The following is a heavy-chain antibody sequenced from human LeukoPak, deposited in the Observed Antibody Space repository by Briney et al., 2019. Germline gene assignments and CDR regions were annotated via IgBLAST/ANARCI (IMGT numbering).Heavy chain of an antibody. V-gene: IGHV1-69*04. CDR2: IIPIIGTT. Sequence: ASVKVSCKASGGSFSSYVISWVRQAPGQGLEWMGRIIPIIGTTDYAQNLQGRVTITADKSTSTAYMELSSLRSEDTAVYYCATRALIAVPGYGFFQHWGQGTLVTVSS. D-gene: IGHD5-12*01. CDR3: ATRALIAVPGYGFFQH. CDR1: GGSFSSYV. J-gene: IGHJ1*01.